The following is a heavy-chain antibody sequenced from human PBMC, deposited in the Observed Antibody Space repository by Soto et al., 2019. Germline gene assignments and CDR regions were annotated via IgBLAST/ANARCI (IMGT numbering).Heavy chain of an antibody. CDR2: ITSSSAFL. CDR1: GFTFSSYS. V-gene: IGHV3-21*01. Sequence: GGSLRLSCAASGFTFSSYSMNWVRQAPGKGLEWVSSITSSSAFLYYADSLKGRFTISRDNARNSLYLQMHSLRAEDTAVYYCARETASGTTNLDYWGQGTLVTVSS. J-gene: IGHJ4*02. D-gene: IGHD1-7*01. CDR3: ARETASGTTNLDY.